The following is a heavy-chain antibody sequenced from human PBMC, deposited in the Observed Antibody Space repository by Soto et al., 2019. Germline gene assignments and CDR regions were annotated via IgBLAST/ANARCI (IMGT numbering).Heavy chain of an antibody. J-gene: IGHJ5*02. CDR3: VNPFLNADWFDP. V-gene: IGHV3-64D*08. Sequence: SWGSPRLSCLTPGSPFRNYTMHWVPQAPGKGLEYVSAISSDGNYTYYADSVKGRFTISRDNSKNTLYLQMSSLRAEDTAVYYCVNPFLNADWFDPWGQGTLVTVSS. CDR1: GSPFRNYT. D-gene: IGHD3-3*01. CDR2: ISSDGNYT.